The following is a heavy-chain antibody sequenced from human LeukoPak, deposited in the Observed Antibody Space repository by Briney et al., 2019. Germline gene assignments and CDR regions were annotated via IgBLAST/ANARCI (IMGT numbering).Heavy chain of an antibody. J-gene: IGHJ4*02. CDR2: ISGSGGST. CDR3: AKVGDYYGSGDFDY. Sequence: PGGSLRLSCAASGFTLSSYAMSWVRQAPGKGLEWVSAISGSGGSTYYADSVKGRFTISRDNSKNTLYLQMNSLRAEDTAVYYCAKVGDYYGSGDFDYWGQGTLVTVSS. V-gene: IGHV3-23*01. D-gene: IGHD3-10*01. CDR1: GFTLSSYA.